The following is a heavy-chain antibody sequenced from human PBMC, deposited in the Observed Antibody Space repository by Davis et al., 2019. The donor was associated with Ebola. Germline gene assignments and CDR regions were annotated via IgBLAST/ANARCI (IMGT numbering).Heavy chain of an antibody. CDR2: IYGGGST. J-gene: IGHJ4*02. D-gene: IGHD6-25*01. CDR3: ARASGWRLDH. Sequence: GESPKTPCAASGSTFSSYAMPWVRQAPGKGLEWVSIIYGGGSTYYADSVKGRFTISRDNSKNTLFLQMNRLRGEDTAVYYCARASGWRLDHWGQGTLVTVSS. CDR1: GSTFSSYA. V-gene: IGHV3-53*01.